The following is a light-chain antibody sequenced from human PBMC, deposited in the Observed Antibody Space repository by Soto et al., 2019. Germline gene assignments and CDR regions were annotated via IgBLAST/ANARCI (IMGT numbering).Light chain of an antibody. Sequence: EIVLTQSPGTLSLSPGERATLSCRASQSVSSTYLAWYQQKPGQAPRVLNYGASSRATGITDRFSGSGSGTDFTLTISRLEPEDFAVYYCQQCDTSPWAFGQGTKVEIK. V-gene: IGKV3-20*01. CDR2: GAS. CDR3: QQCDTSPWA. J-gene: IGKJ1*01. CDR1: QSVSSTY.